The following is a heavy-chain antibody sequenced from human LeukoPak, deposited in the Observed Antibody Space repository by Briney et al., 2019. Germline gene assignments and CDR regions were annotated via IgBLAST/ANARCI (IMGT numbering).Heavy chain of an antibody. CDR2: IYSGGST. D-gene: IGHD1-14*01. J-gene: IGHJ4*02. CDR3: ARDFGNYFDY. V-gene: IGHV3-66*01. CDR1: GFTVSSSY. Sequence: GGSLRLSCAASGFTVSSSYMSWVRQAPGKGLEWVSIIYSGGSTYYADSVKSRFTISRDNSKNTLNLQMNSLRAEDTAVYYCARDFGNYFDYWGQGTLVTVSS.